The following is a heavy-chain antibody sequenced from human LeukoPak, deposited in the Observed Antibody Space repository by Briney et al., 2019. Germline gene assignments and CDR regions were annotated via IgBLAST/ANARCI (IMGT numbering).Heavy chain of an antibody. Sequence: GASVKVSCKASGYTFTSYDINWVRQATGQGLEWKGWINPNSGNTGYAQKLQGRVTMTTDTSTSTAYMELRSLRSDDTAVYYCARVVAARAFDYWGQGTLVTVSS. CDR3: ARVVAARAFDY. J-gene: IGHJ4*02. D-gene: IGHD6-6*01. CDR2: INPNSGNT. CDR1: GYTFTSYD. V-gene: IGHV1-8*01.